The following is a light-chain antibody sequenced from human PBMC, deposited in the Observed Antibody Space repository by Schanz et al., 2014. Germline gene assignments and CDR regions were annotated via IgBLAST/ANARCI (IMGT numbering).Light chain of an antibody. Sequence: EIVLTQSPGTLSLSPGERATLSCRASQSVHINYLAWHQQKPGQAPRLLIYGTSIRATGIPDRFSGSGSGTDCTLTISRLEPEDFAVYYCHQYGISPFTFGPGTKVDIK. CDR2: GTS. J-gene: IGKJ3*01. V-gene: IGKV3-20*01. CDR1: QSVHINY. CDR3: HQYGISPFT.